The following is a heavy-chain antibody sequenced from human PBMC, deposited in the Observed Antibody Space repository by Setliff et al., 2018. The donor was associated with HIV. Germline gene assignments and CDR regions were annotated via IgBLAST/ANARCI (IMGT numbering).Heavy chain of an antibody. V-gene: IGHV3-72*01. CDR1: GFTFSDHY. J-gene: IGHJ6*04. D-gene: IGHD3-10*01. Sequence: GESLRLSCAASGFTFSDHYMDWVRQAPGKGLEWVGRRRNKGNSYNTEYAASVKGRFTISRDDSKNSLYVQMDSLKTADTDVYYCSRGRLLWSGSYYYYFLDVWGKGTTVTVSS. CDR3: SRGRLLWSGSYYYYFLDV. CDR2: RRNKGNSYNT.